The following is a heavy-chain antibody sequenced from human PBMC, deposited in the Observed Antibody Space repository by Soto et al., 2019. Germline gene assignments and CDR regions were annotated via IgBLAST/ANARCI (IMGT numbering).Heavy chain of an antibody. CDR1: GFSLTTSGVG. Sequence: QITLKESGPTVVKPTETLTLTCTFSGFSLTTSGVGVGWFRQSPGKAPEWLALIYWDDDKRYSTSLNSRLIITKATSKNQVVLTMANVDPADTATYYCAHRVLRTVFGLVTTTAIYFDFWGPGTPVVVSS. V-gene: IGHV2-5*02. CDR3: AHRVLRTVFGLVTTTAIYFDF. D-gene: IGHD3-3*01. CDR2: IYWDDDK. J-gene: IGHJ4*02.